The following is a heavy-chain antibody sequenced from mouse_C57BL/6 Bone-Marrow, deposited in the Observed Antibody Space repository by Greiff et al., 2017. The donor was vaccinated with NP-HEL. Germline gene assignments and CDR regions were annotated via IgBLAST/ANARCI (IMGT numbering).Heavy chain of an antibody. V-gene: IGHV5-16*01. J-gene: IGHJ4*01. Sequence: EVQLVESEGGLVQPGSSMKLSCTTSGFTFSDYYMAWVRQVPEKGLDWVANINYDGSSTYYLDSLKSRFIISRDNAKNILYLQMSSLTSEDTATYYCAREGGLRRRTYAMDYWGQGTSVTVSS. CDR3: AREGGLRRRTYAMDY. D-gene: IGHD2-4*01. CDR1: GFTFSDYY. CDR2: INYDGSST.